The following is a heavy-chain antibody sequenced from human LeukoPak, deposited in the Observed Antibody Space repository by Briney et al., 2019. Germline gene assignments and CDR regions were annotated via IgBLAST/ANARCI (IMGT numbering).Heavy chain of an antibody. CDR3: ARLIGSSEDDAFDI. Sequence: SVKVSCKTSGGTFSSYAISWVRQAPGQGLEWMGRIIPILGIANYAQKFQGRVTITADKSTSTAYMELSSLRSEDTAVYYCARLIGSSEDDAFDIWGQGTMVTVSP. V-gene: IGHV1-69*04. CDR1: GGTFSSYA. D-gene: IGHD6-25*01. CDR2: IIPILGIA. J-gene: IGHJ3*02.